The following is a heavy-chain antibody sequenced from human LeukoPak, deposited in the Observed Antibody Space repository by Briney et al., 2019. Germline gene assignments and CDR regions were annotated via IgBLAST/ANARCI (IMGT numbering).Heavy chain of an antibody. CDR1: GGSISSGGYY. CDR2: IYYSGST. Sequence: SETLSLTCTVSGGSISSGGYYWSWIRQHPGKGLEWIGYIYYSGSTYYNPSLKSRVTISVDTSKNQFSLKLSSVTAADTAVYYCARDRDYYDSSGYYHADWGQGTLVTVSS. V-gene: IGHV4-31*03. J-gene: IGHJ4*02. CDR3: ARDRDYYDSSGYYHAD. D-gene: IGHD3-22*01.